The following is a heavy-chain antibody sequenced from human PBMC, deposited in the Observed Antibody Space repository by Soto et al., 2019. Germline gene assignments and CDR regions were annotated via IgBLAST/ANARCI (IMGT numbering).Heavy chain of an antibody. CDR3: ARENYDFWSGNDY. CDR1: GYTFTGYY. J-gene: IGHJ4*02. D-gene: IGHD3-3*01. Sequence: GASVKVSCKASGYTFTGYYMHWVRQAPGQGLEWMGWINPNSGGTNYAQKFQGRVTMTRDTSISTAYMELSRLRSDDTAVYYCARENYDFWSGNDYCGQGTLVTVSS. CDR2: INPNSGGT. V-gene: IGHV1-2*02.